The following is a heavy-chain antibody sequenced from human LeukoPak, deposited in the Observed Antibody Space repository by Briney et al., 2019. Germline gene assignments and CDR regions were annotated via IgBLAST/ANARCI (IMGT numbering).Heavy chain of an antibody. CDR3: ARDPWGYGGNSFDY. CDR1: GYTFTSSG. CDR2: ISAYNGNT. D-gene: IGHD4-23*01. J-gene: IGHJ4*02. Sequence: ASVKVSCKASGYTFTSSGISWVRQAPGQGLEWMGWISAYNGNTNYAQKLQGRVTMTTDTSTSTAYMELRSLRSDDTALYYCARDPWGYGGNSFDYWGQGTLVTVSS. V-gene: IGHV1-18*01.